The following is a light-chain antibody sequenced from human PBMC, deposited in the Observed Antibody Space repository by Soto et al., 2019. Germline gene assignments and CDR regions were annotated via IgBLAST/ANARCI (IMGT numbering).Light chain of an antibody. CDR2: GAS. V-gene: IGKV3-20*01. Sequence: EIVLTQSPGTLSLFPGERATLSCRASQSISSSYLAWYQQKPGQAPRLLIYGASSRATGIPDRFSGAGSATDFTLTISRLEPEDFAVYYCHQYGSAPAWTFGQGTKVEMK. CDR3: HQYGSAPAWT. J-gene: IGKJ1*01. CDR1: QSISSSY.